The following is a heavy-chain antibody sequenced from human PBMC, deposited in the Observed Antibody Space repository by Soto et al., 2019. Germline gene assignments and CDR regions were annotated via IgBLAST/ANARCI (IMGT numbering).Heavy chain of an antibody. V-gene: IGHV3-30*04. CDR3: ARPAQSGSFGPFDY. J-gene: IGHJ4*01. CDR1: GFTFSSYA. Sequence: GGSLRLSCAASGFTFSSYAMHWVRQAPGKGLEWVAVISYDGSNKYYADSVKGRFTISRDNSKNTLYLQMNSLRAEDTAVYYCARPAQSGSFGPFDYWGHGTLVTVSS. CDR2: ISYDGSNK. D-gene: IGHD1-26*01.